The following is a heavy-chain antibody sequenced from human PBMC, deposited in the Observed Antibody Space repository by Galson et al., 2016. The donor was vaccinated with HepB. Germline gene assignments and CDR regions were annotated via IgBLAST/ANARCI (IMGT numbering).Heavy chain of an antibody. CDR1: GFTFDTYG. Sequence: SLRLSCAASGFTFDTYGMHWVRQAPGKGLEWVAIISYDGSKKYYADSVKGRFTISRDNSKTTLSLQMNSLRPEDTAVYSCAKDSLMYNLNYDVDYWGQGTLITVSS. CDR3: AKDSLMYNLNYDVDY. CDR2: ISYDGSKK. J-gene: IGHJ4*02. D-gene: IGHD1-7*01. V-gene: IGHV3-30*18.